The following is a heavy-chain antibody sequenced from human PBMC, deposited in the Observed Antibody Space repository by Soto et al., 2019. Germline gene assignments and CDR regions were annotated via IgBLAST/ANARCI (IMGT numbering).Heavy chain of an antibody. J-gene: IGHJ6*03. CDR2: IKQDGSEK. CDR3: ARDGDHSSGWTNYYYYYYMDV. CDR1: GFTFSSYA. Sequence: GGSLRLSCAASGFTFSSYAMSWVRQAPGKGLEWVANIKQDGSEKYYVDSVKGRFTISRDNAKNSLYLQMNSLRAEDTAVYYCARDGDHSSGWTNYYYYYYMDVWGKGTTVTVSS. V-gene: IGHV3-7*01. D-gene: IGHD6-19*01.